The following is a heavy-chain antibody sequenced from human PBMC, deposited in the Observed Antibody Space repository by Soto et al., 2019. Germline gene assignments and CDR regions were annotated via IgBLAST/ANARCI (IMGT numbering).Heavy chain of an antibody. D-gene: IGHD6-13*01. Sequence: GGSLRLSCAASGFTFSNFAVHWVRQAPGKGPEFVSGISSTGASIFYADSVKGRVTISRDNSKNMVNLQMGSLKPEDTAVYYCARARIGAAGTKYYFDYWGRGTLVTVSS. CDR1: GFTFSNFA. CDR2: ISSTGASI. CDR3: ARARIGAAGTKYYFDY. J-gene: IGHJ4*02. V-gene: IGHV3-64*02.